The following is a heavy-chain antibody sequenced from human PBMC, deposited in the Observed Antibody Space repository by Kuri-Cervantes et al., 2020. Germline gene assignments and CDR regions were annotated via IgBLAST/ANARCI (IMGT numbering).Heavy chain of an antibody. V-gene: IGHV3-23*01. CDR1: GFTFSSYW. CDR2: ISGSGGST. J-gene: IGHJ3*02. D-gene: IGHD1-14*01. CDR3: TTVGVRPEHDAFDI. Sequence: GGSLRLSCAASGFTFSSYWMTWVRQAPGKGLEWVSAISGSGGSTYYADSVKGRFTISRDNSKNTLYLQMNSMKTEDTAVYYCTTVGVRPEHDAFDIWGQGTMVTVSS.